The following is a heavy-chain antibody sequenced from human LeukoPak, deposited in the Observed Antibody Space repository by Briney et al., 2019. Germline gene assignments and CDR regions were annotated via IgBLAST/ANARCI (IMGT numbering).Heavy chain of an antibody. V-gene: IGHV4-59*08. CDR2: IYYSGST. J-gene: IGHJ5*02. CDR1: GGSISSYY. D-gene: IGHD6-13*01. CDR3: ARHAGSSWYNWFDP. Sequence: PSETLPLTCTVSGGSISSYYWSWIRQPPGKGLEWIGYIYYSGSTNYNPSLKSRVTISVDTSKNQFSLKLSSVTAADTAVYYCARHAGSSWYNWFDPWGQGTLVTVSS.